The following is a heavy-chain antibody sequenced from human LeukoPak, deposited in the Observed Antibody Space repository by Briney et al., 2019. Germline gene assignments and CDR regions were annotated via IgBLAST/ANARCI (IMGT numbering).Heavy chain of an antibody. J-gene: IGHJ3*02. CDR2: IYTSGST. V-gene: IGHV4-61*02. CDR3: AREPPGIAVAGVAFDI. Sequence: SETLSLTCTVSGGSISSGSYYWSWIRQPAGKGLEWIGRIYTSGSTNYNPSLKSRVTISVDTSKNQFSLKLSSVTAADTAVYYCAREPPGIAVAGVAFDIWGQGTMVTVSS. CDR1: GGSISSGSYY. D-gene: IGHD6-19*01.